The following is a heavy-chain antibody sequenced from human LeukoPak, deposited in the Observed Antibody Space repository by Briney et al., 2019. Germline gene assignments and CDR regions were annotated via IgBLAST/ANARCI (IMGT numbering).Heavy chain of an antibody. J-gene: IGHJ4*02. CDR2: IIPIFGTA. D-gene: IGHD3-3*01. CDR3: ANLFDFLSGPPG. V-gene: IGHV1-69*06. CDR1: GGTFSTYA. Sequence: SVKVSCKASGGTFSTYAISWVRQAPGQGLEWMGGIIPIFGTANYAQKFQGRVTITADKSTSTAYMELSSLGSEDTAVYYCANLFDFLSGPPGWGQGTLVTVSS.